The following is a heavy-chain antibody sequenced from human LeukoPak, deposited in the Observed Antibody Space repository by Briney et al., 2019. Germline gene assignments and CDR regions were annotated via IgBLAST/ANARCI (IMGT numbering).Heavy chain of an antibody. Sequence: SVKVSCKASGGTFISYAISWVRQAPGQGLEWMGGIIPIFGTANYAQKFQGRVTITADESTSTAYMELSSLRSEDTAVYYCARDVGYCSGGSCYQFDYWGQGTLVTVSS. CDR2: IIPIFGTA. J-gene: IGHJ4*02. D-gene: IGHD2-15*01. CDR1: GGTFISYA. V-gene: IGHV1-69*01. CDR3: ARDVGYCSGGSCYQFDY.